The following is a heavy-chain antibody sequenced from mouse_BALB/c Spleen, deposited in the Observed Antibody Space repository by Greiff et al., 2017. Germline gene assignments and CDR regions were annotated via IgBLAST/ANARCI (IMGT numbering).Heavy chain of an antibody. V-gene: IGHV5-17*02. CDR2: ISSGSSTI. D-gene: IGHD1-1*01. Sequence: EVQGVESGGGLVQPGGSRKLSCAASGFTFSSFGMHWVRQAPEKGLEWVAYISSGSSTIYYADTVKGRFTISRDNPKNTLFLQMTSLRSEDTAMYYCAKGYYGSLDYWGQGTSVTVSS. J-gene: IGHJ4*01. CDR1: GFTFSSFG. CDR3: AKGYYGSLDY.